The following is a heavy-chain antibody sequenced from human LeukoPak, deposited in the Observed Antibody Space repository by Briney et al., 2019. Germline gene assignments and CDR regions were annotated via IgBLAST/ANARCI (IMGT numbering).Heavy chain of an antibody. CDR2: IYYSGST. J-gene: IGHJ6*02. V-gene: IGHV4-39*07. Sequence: PSETLSLTCTVSGGSISSSSYYWGWIRQPPGKGLEWIGSIYYSGSTYYNPSLKSRVTISVDTSKNQFSLKLSSVTAADTAVYYCARDYYGSANYGMDVWGQGTTVTVSS. CDR3: ARDYYGSANYGMDV. D-gene: IGHD3-10*01. CDR1: GGSISSSSYY.